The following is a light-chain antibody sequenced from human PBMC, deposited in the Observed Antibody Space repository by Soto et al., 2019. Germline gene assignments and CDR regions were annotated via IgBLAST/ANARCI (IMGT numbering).Light chain of an antibody. Sequence: DIVMTQSPDSLAVSLGERVTINCKSSQSVLYSSDNKNYLAWYQQKPGQPPKLLIYWASTRESGVPDRFSGSGPGTDFTLTISSLQAEDVAVYYCHQYYTIPVTFGGGTKVEIK. CDR1: QSVLYSSDNKNY. CDR3: HQYYTIPVT. CDR2: WAS. J-gene: IGKJ4*01. V-gene: IGKV4-1*01.